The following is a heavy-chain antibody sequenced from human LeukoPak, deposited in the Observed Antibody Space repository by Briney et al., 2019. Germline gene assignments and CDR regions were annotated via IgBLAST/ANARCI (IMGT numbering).Heavy chain of an antibody. V-gene: IGHV4-4*07. J-gene: IGHJ5*02. D-gene: IGHD3-9*01. CDR1: GGSISSYY. CDR2: IYTNGST. CDR3: ARAMDDILTGHWFDP. Sequence: SETLSLTCTVSGGSISSYYWSWIRQPAGKGLEWIGRIYTNGSTNYNPSLKSRVTMSVDTSKNQFSLKLSSVTAADTAVYYCARAMDDILTGHWFDPWGQGTLVTVSS.